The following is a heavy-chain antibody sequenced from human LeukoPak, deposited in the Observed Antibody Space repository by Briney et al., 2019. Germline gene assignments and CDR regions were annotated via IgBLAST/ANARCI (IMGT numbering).Heavy chain of an antibody. CDR3: AKGTILAARPGYFDY. V-gene: IGHV3-23*01. CDR1: GFTFSSYA. CDR2: ISGSGDST. Sequence: GGSLRLSCAASGFTFSSYATRWVRLAPGKGLEWVSAISGSGDSTYYADSVKRRYTISRDNSKSTLYLQMNSLRAEDTAVYYCAKGTILAARPGYFDYWGQGTLVSVSS. J-gene: IGHJ4*02. D-gene: IGHD6-6*01.